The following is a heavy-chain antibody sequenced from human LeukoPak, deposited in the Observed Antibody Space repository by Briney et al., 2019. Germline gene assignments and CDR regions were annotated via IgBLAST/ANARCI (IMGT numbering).Heavy chain of an antibody. V-gene: IGHV4-39*02. CDR1: GGSISSSSYY. CDR2: IYYSGST. D-gene: IGHD1-26*01. CDR3: ARDIGSGSYPWYFDY. J-gene: IGHJ4*02. Sequence: SETLSLTCTVSGGSISSSSYYWGWIRQPPGKGLEWIGSIYYSGSTYYNPSLKSRVTISVDTSKNQFSLKLSSVTAADTAVYYCARDIGSGSYPWYFDYWGQGTLVTVSS.